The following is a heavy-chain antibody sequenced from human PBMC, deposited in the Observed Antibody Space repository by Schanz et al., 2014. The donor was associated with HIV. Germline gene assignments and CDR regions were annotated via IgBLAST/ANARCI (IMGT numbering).Heavy chain of an antibody. CDR3: ARKMSISNQWLRALYSNYGMDV. CDR1: GYTFTSYD. CDR2: MNPNSGNT. J-gene: IGHJ6*02. V-gene: IGHV1-8*01. D-gene: IGHD5-12*01. Sequence: VQLVQSGAEVKEPGASVKVSCKASGYTFTSYDINWVRQATGQGLEWMGWMNPNSGNTGFAQKFQGRVTMTRNTSINTAYMEVSGLKSEDTAVYYCARKMSISNQWLRALYSNYGMDVWGQGTTVTVSS.